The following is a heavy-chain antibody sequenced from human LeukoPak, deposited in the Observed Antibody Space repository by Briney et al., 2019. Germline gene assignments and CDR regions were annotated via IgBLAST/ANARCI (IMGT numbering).Heavy chain of an antibody. CDR3: ARANYGAVDYFDY. CDR1: GFTVSSNY. V-gene: IGHV3-66*02. Sequence: PGGSLRLSCAASGFTVSSNYMCWVRQAPGKGLEWVSVIYSGGSTYYADSVKGRFTISRDNSKNTLYLQMNSLRAGDTAVYYCARANYGAVDYFDYWGQGTLVTVSS. J-gene: IGHJ4*02. D-gene: IGHD4-17*01. CDR2: IYSGGST.